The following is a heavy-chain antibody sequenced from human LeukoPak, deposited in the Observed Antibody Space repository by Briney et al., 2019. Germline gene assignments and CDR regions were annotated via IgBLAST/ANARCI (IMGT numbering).Heavy chain of an antibody. CDR1: GFALDIYA. Sequence: GGSLRLSSAASGFALDIYAMTWVRQAPGKGLGWVSSLSGGGENTYYADSVKGRFTVSRDNSKSTLYLQMNALRADDTAIYYCAKDPFMTSHFYMDVWGKGTTVTVSS. J-gene: IGHJ6*03. CDR2: LSGGGENT. D-gene: IGHD4-11*01. CDR3: AKDPFMTSHFYMDV. V-gene: IGHV3-23*01.